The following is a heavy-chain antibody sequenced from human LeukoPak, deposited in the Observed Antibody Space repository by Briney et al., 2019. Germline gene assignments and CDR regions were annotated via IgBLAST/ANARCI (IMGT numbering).Heavy chain of an antibody. CDR2: IYYSGST. Sequence: SETLSLTCTVSGGSISSYSWSWIRQPPGKGLEWIGYIYYSGSTNYNPSLKSRVTISVDTSKNQFSLKLSSVTAADTAVYYCARVQRCSSTSCSNWFDPWGQGTLVTVSS. CDR1: GGSISSYS. J-gene: IGHJ5*02. V-gene: IGHV4-59*01. D-gene: IGHD2-2*01. CDR3: ARVQRCSSTSCSNWFDP.